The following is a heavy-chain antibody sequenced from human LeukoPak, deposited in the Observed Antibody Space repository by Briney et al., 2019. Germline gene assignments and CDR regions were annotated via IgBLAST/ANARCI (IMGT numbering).Heavy chain of an antibody. J-gene: IGHJ6*02. CDR2: ISYDGSNK. CDR1: GFTFSSYG. V-gene: IGHV3-30*18. Sequence: GGSLRLSCAASGFTFSSYGMHWVRQAPGKGLEWVAVISYDGSNKYYADSVKGRFTISRDNSKNTLYLQMNSLRAEDTAVYYCAKDRGAEWELLRDYYYGMDVWGQGTTVTVSS. D-gene: IGHD1-26*01. CDR3: AKDRGAEWELLRDYYYGMDV.